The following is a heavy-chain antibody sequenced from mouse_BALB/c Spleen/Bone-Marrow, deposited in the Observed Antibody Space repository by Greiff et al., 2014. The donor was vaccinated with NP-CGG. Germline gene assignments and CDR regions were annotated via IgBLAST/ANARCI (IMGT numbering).Heavy chain of an antibody. CDR1: GYTFTDYW. D-gene: IGHD1-2*01. V-gene: IGHV1-69*01. CDR2: IVPSDSST. CDR3: ARSAGYWYFDV. J-gene: IGHJ1*01. Sequence: VKLEESGAELVMPGASVKMSCKASGYTFTDYWMHWVKQRPGQGLEWIGEIVPSDSSTSYNQKFKGKATLTVDESSSTAYMQLSSLTSEDSAFYYCARSAGYWYFDVWGAGTTVTVSS.